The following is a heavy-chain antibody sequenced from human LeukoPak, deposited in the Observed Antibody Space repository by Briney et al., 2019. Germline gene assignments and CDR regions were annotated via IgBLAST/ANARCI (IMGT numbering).Heavy chain of an antibody. CDR2: ISSNGGST. CDR1: GFTFSSYA. Sequence: PGGSLRLSCAASGFTFSSYAMHWVRQAPGKGLEYVSAISSNGGSTYYANSVKGRFTISRDNSKNTLYLQMGSLRAEDMAVYYCAREMRYFDWSCDYWGQGTLVTVSS. D-gene: IGHD3-9*01. CDR3: AREMRYFDWSCDY. J-gene: IGHJ4*02. V-gene: IGHV3-64*01.